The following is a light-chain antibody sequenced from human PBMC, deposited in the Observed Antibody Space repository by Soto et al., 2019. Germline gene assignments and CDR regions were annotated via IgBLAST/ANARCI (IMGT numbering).Light chain of an antibody. CDR2: GAS. CDR1: QTVTSNY. J-gene: IGKJ1*01. CDR3: QQYGSSPWT. V-gene: IGKV3-20*01. Sequence: EIVLTQSPGSLSLSPGEGATLSCRASQTVTSNYLAWYQQKPGQAPRLLIYGASSRATGIPDRFSGSGSGRDFTLTISRLEPEDFTAYYCQQYGSSPWTFGQGTKVEIK.